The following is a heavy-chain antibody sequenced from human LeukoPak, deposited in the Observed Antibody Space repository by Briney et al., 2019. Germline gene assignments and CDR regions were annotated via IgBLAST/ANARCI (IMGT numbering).Heavy chain of an antibody. CDR1: GGSISSGGYY. Sequence: SETLSLTCTVSGGSISSGGYYWSWIRQHPGKGLEWIGYIYYSGSTNYNPSLKSRVTISVDTSKNQFSLKLSSVTAADTAVYYCARRDSINLDAFDIWGQGTMVTVSS. CDR3: ARRDSINLDAFDI. D-gene: IGHD3-3*02. J-gene: IGHJ3*02. V-gene: IGHV4-61*08. CDR2: IYYSGST.